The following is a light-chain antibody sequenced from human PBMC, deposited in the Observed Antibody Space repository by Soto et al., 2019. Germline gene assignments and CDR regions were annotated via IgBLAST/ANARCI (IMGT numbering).Light chain of an antibody. CDR3: HQYENWPKT. CDR1: QSISRY. J-gene: IGKJ1*01. CDR2: GAS. Sequence: VTIQPPPTLYVSPGERAPLTCRASQSISRYLAWFQQKPGQAPSLLICGASTRAAGIPARFSGSVSGTEFSLTISGLQSEDFAVYFCHQYENWPKTFGQGTKVDI. V-gene: IGKV3-15*01.